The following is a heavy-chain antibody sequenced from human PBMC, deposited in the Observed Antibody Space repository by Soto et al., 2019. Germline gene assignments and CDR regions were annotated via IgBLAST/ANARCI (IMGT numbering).Heavy chain of an antibody. Sequence: EVQLVESGGGLVMPGGSLRLSCAASGFTFSNAWMNWVRQAPGKGLEWVARINTKSEGATTDYVAPVKGRFTISRDDSINTLNLQMNSLKTEDSAVYYCITVSHTLVKPAGGQGTLVTVSS. CDR3: ITVSHTLVKPA. D-gene: IGHD2-2*01. J-gene: IGHJ4*02. CDR1: GFTFSNAW. CDR2: INTKSEGATT. V-gene: IGHV3-15*07.